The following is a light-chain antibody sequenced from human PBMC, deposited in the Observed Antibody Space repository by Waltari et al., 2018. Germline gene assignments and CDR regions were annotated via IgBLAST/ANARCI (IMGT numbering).Light chain of an antibody. J-gene: IGLJ2*01. CDR1: PAPVTPAQS. CDR2: HAT. V-gene: IGLV7-46*01. Sequence: QAVVTQEPSLTMSPGGTVSLTCPSTPAPVTPAQSPFWYQQRPGQAPRPLLYHATTRHLWTPARFSGSLLGGKAALTLSGAQPEDDADYYCLLSYGGTVLFGGGTKLTVL. CDR3: LLSYGGTVL.